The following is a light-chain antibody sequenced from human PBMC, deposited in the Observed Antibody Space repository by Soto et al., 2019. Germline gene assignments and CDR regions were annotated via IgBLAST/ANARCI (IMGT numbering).Light chain of an antibody. CDR2: EVS. CDR1: RRDVGAYSY. Sequence: QSALTQPASVSGSPGQSITISCTGTRRDVGAYSYVAWYQQHPGKAPKLLIYEVSNRPSGVSNRFSGSKSGNTASLTISGLQAEDEADFYCTSYTSSNTWVFGGGTKVTVL. CDR3: TSYTSSNTWV. V-gene: IGLV2-14*03. J-gene: IGLJ3*02.